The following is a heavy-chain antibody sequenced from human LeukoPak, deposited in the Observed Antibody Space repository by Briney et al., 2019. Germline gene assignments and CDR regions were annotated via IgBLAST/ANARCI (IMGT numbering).Heavy chain of an antibody. J-gene: IGHJ4*02. CDR3: ARGSRPVYNLLTGKRYFDY. D-gene: IGHD3-9*01. V-gene: IGHV1-46*01. Sequence: ASVKVSSEPSGYTFTTYYVHCVRQAPGQGLEWMGIIYPSGGSTTYAQKFRGRLTMTRDMSTSTVYMELSSLRSEDTAVYYCARGSRPVYNLLTGKRYFDYWGQGTLLTVSS. CDR2: IYPSGGST. CDR1: GYTFTTYY.